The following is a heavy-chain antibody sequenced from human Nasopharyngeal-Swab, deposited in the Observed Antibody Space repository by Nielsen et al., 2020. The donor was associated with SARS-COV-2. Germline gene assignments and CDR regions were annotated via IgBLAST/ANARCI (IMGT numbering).Heavy chain of an antibody. CDR1: GFIFSGYG. D-gene: IGHD6-19*01. J-gene: IGHJ5*01. CDR2: ISYDGSNK. CDR3: ARASRGWS. V-gene: IGHV3-30*03. Sequence: GGSLRLSCAASGFIFSGYGMHWVRQAPGKGLEWVALISYDGSNKFYADSVRGRFTISRDNAKKSLYLQMNSLRAEDTAVYYCARASRGWSWGQGTLVTVSS.